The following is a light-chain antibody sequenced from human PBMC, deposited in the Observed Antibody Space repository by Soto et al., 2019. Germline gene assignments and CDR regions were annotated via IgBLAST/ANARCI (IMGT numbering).Light chain of an antibody. J-gene: IGKJ1*01. CDR3: QAYADSRT. CDR1: QTVTSY. V-gene: IGKV3-20*01. CDR2: GAS. Sequence: CAGEKDTLSCRASQTVTSYLAWYQQKPGQAPRLLIYGASNRATGIPDRFSGSGSGTDFTLTISRLEPEDFAVYYCQAYADSRTFGHGTKVDIK.